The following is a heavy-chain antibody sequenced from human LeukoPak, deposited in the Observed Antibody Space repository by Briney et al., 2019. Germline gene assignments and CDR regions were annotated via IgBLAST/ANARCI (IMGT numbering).Heavy chain of an antibody. CDR1: GFTFSSYS. D-gene: IGHD3-10*01. V-gene: IGHV3-21*01. CDR3: ARERDSDVPFDY. CDR2: ISSSSSYI. J-gene: IGHJ4*02. Sequence: GGSLRLSCAASGFTFSSYSMNWVRQAPGKGLEWVSSISSSSSYIYYADSVKGRFTISRDNAKNSLYLQMNSLRAEDTAVYYCARERDSDVPFDYWGQGTLVTVSS.